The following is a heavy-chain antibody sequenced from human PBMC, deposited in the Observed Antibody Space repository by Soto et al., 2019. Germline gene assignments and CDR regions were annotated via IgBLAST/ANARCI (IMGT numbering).Heavy chain of an antibody. CDR1: GFTFSTYG. Sequence: GGSLRLFCTTSGFTFSTYGMHWVRQAPGKGLEWVATIWYHVNTYYYKDSIKGRFAVSRDNSKNTVFLQMNTLRAEDTATYYCARDRGYCFHYVFDFWGQGTLVTVSS. J-gene: IGHJ4*02. CDR2: IWYHVNTY. D-gene: IGHD6-25*01. CDR3: ARDRGYCFHYVFDF. V-gene: IGHV3-33*01.